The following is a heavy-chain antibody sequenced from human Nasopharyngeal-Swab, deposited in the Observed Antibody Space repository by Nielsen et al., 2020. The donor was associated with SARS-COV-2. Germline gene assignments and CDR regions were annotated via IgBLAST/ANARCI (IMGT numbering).Heavy chain of an antibody. D-gene: IGHD2-2*01. Sequence: GSLRLSCSASGYTFSTYWLHWVRQVPGKGLECVQRIDTAGSITDYADSVKGRFSIYRDNAKNTLYLQMNSLRVEDTAVYYCVKHQGSSSDQWGQGTLVTVSS. J-gene: IGHJ4*02. V-gene: IGHV3-74*01. CDR1: GYTFSTYW. CDR2: IDTAGSIT. CDR3: VKHQGSSSDQ.